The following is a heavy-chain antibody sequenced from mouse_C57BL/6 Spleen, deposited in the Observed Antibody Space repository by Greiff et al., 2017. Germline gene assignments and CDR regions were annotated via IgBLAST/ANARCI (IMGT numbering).Heavy chain of an antibody. CDR3: ARSLRLTYYFDY. V-gene: IGHV1-61*01. CDR1: GYTFTSYW. CDR2: IYPSDSET. Sequence: QVQLQQSGAELVRPGSSVKLSCKASGYTFTSYWMDWVKQRPGQGLEWIGNIYPSDSETHYNQKFKDKATLTVDKSSSTAYMQLSSLTSEDSAVYYCARSLRLTYYFDYWGHGTTLTVSS. D-gene: IGHD1-3*01. J-gene: IGHJ2*01.